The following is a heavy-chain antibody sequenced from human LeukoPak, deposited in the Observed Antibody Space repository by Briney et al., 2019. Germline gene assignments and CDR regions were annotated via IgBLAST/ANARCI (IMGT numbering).Heavy chain of an antibody. J-gene: IGHJ4*02. D-gene: IGHD3-9*01. V-gene: IGHV1-69*13. CDR3: AGFKRYFDWLLSSDSFDY. CDR2: IIPIFGTA. Sequence: ASVKVSCKASGGTFSSYAISWVRQAPGQGLEWMGGIIPIFGTANYAQKFQGRVTITADESTSTACMELSSLRSEDTAVYYCAGFKRYFDWLLSSDSFDYWGQGTLVTVSS. CDR1: GGTFSSYA.